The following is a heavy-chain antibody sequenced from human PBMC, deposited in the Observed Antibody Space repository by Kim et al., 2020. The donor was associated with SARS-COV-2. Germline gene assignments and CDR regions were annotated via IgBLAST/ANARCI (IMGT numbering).Heavy chain of an antibody. V-gene: IGHV4-59*01. D-gene: IGHD2-2*01. CDR2: IYYSGST. CDR1: GGSISSYY. J-gene: IGHJ3*01. CDR3: ARTPPVPATIIGAFDF. Sequence: SETLSLTCTVSGGSISSYYWNWIRQPPGKGLEWVGHIYYSGSTNYNPSLKSRVTISIDTSKNQFSLKLSSVTAADTAIYYCARTPPVPATIIGAFDFWG.